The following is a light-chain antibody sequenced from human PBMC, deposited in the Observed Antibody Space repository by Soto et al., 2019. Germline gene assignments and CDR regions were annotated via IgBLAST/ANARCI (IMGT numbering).Light chain of an antibody. Sequence: DIQMTQSPPSLSASVGDRDTITCRASLGIGSSLAWYQQKPGTVPKLLIYSASTLQSGVPSRFSGSGSGTDFTLTISSLQPEDVPAYYCQKYNTVPATFGQGTRLEIK. J-gene: IGKJ5*01. CDR1: LGIGSS. CDR3: QKYNTVPAT. V-gene: IGKV1-27*01. CDR2: SAS.